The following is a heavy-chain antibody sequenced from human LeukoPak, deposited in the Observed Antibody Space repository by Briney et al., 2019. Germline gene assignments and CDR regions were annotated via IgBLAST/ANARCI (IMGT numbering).Heavy chain of an antibody. D-gene: IGHD3-22*01. CDR1: GFTFSGSA. V-gene: IGHV3-73*01. Sequence: PGGSLRLSCAASGFTFSGSAMHWVRQASGKGLEWVGRIRSKANSYATAYAASVKGRFTISRDDSKNTAYLQMNSLKTEDTAVYYCTRRGYYDSSGYYFFDYWGQGTLVTVSS. J-gene: IGHJ4*02. CDR3: TRRGYYDSSGYYFFDY. CDR2: IRSKANSYAT.